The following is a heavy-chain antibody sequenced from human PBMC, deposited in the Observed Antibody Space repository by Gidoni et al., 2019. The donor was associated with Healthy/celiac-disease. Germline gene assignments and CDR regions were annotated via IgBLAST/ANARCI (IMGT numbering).Heavy chain of an antibody. CDR1: GFTFSSYA. CDR3: ARDPLWPGGGLFDY. Sequence: QVQLVESGGGVVQPGRSLRLSCAASGFTFSSYAMHWVRQAPGKGLEWVAVISYDGSNKYYADSVKGRFTISRDNSKNTLYLQMNSLRAEDTAVYYCARDPLWPGGGLFDYWGQGTLVTVSS. V-gene: IGHV3-30*04. D-gene: IGHD3-10*01. CDR2: ISYDGSNK. J-gene: IGHJ4*02.